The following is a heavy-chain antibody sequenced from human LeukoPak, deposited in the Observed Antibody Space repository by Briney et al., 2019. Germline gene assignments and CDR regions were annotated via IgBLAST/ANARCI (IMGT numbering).Heavy chain of an antibody. J-gene: IGHJ6*04. CDR2: ISSSSSYI. D-gene: IGHD1-1*01. CDR1: GFTFSSYS. Sequence: PGGSLRLSCAASGFTFSSYSMNWVRQAPGKGLEWVSSISSSSSYIYYADSVKGRFTISRDNAKNSLYLQMNSLRAEDTAVYYCARGNWNDGYYYYGMDVWGKGTTVTASS. V-gene: IGHV3-21*01. CDR3: ARGNWNDGYYYYGMDV.